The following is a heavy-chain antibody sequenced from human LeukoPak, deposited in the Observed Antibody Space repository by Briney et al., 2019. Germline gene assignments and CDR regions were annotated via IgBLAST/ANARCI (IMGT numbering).Heavy chain of an antibody. V-gene: IGHV3-30*03. CDR2: ISYDGSNK. CDR1: GFTFSSYG. CDR3: ASLVDYYDSSGQDYTDY. D-gene: IGHD3-22*01. Sequence: PGGSLRLSCAASGFTFSSYGMHWVRQAPGKGLEWVAVISYDGSNKYYADSVKGRFTISRDNSKNTLYLQMNSLRAEDTAVYYCASLVDYYDSSGQDYTDYWGQGTLVTVSS. J-gene: IGHJ4*02.